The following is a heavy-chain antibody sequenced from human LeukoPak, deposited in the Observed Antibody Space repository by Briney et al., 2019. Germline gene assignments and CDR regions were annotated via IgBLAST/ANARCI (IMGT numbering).Heavy chain of an antibody. V-gene: IGHV3-30*02. CDR1: GFILSSFD. D-gene: IGHD3-22*01. J-gene: IGHJ4*02. CDR2: IQYDGSDT. CDR3: AKNRGDYFDTTSHSFDS. Sequence: PGGSLRLSCAASGFILSSFDMHWVRQAPGKGLEWVASIQYDGSDTYYADSVKGRFTVSRDNSQNTLYLQLSSLKTEDTAVYFCAKNRGDYFDTTSHSFDSWGQGILVTVSS.